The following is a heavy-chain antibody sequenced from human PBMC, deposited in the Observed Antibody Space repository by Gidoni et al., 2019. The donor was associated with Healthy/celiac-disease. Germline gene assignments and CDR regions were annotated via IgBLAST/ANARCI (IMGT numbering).Heavy chain of an antibody. CDR3: ARTEWEPQPPRVHYFDY. D-gene: IGHD1-26*01. Sequence: QVQLVDAGGGVVQPGRSPRPSCAAPGFTFSSYGTHWVRQAPGKGLEWVAVISYDGSNKYYADSVKGRFTISRDNSKNTLYLQMNSLRAEDTAVYYCARTEWEPQPPRVHYFDYWGQGTLVTVSS. J-gene: IGHJ4*02. V-gene: IGHV3-30-3*01. CDR2: ISYDGSNK. CDR1: GFTFSSYG.